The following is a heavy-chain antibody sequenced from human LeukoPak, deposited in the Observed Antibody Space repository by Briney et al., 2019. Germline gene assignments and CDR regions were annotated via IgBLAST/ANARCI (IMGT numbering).Heavy chain of an antibody. D-gene: IGHD5-18*01. CDR3: ARGMDAAMAPFNY. Sequence: SETLSLTCTVSGGSISTNDYYWGWIRQPPGKGLEWIGYIYYSGSTDYNPSLESRATISLDTSKNQFSLKLRSVTAADTAVYYCARGMDAAMAPFNYWGQGTLVSVSS. V-gene: IGHV4-61*08. CDR1: GGSISTNDYY. J-gene: IGHJ4*02. CDR2: IYYSGST.